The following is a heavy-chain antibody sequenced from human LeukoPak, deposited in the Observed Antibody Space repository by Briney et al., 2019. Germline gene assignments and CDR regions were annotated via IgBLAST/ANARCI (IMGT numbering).Heavy chain of an antibody. J-gene: IGHJ1*01. D-gene: IGHD3-22*01. Sequence: GGSLRLSCAASGFSFNTYGMHWVRQGPGKGLEWVAVISYDGSNKWYADSVKGRFTIPRDNSKNTLYLQMNSLRPEDTAVYFCAKDLNTYRYDSRDLQHWGQGILVTVSS. CDR3: AKDLNTYRYDSRDLQH. CDR2: ISYDGSNK. V-gene: IGHV3-30*18. CDR1: GFSFNTYG.